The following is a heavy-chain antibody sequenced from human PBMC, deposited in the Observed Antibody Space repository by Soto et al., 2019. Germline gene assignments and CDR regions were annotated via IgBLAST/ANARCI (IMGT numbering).Heavy chain of an antibody. CDR3: ARHESDSSGCPPWFDP. Sequence: SETLSLTCTVSGGSISSSSYYWGWIRQPPGKGLEWIGSIYYSGSTYYNPSLKSRVTISVDTSKNQFSLKLSSVTAADTAVYYCARHESDSSGCPPWFDPWGQGTLVTAPQ. CDR2: IYYSGST. D-gene: IGHD6-19*01. CDR1: GGSISSSSYY. V-gene: IGHV4-39*01. J-gene: IGHJ5*02.